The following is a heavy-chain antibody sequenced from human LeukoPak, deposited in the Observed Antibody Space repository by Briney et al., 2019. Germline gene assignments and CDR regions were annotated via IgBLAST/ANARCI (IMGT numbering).Heavy chain of an antibody. CDR3: ARDDCGDTCYPGGY. Sequence: ASVKVSCKASGYIFTKYVVHWVRQAPGQRPEWVGWIKAGNGDTKYSQNFQDRLTITRDTPASTVYMELSSLTSEDTALYYCARDDCGDTCYPGGYWGQGTLVTVSS. J-gene: IGHJ4*02. CDR1: GYIFTKYV. V-gene: IGHV1-3*01. CDR2: IKAGNGDT. D-gene: IGHD2-21*01.